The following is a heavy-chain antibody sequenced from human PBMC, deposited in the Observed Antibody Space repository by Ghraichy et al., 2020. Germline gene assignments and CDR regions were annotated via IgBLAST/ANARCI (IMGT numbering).Heavy chain of an antibody. CDR2: ISSSSRYI. Sequence: GGSLRLSCAASGFTFSSYSMNWVRQAPGKGLAWVSSISSSSRYIYYADSGKVRFTISRDNAKNSLYLQMNSLRAEDTAVYYCARGFTLIAPLDIWGQGTMVTVSS. V-gene: IGHV3-21*01. J-gene: IGHJ3*02. CDR1: GFTFSSYS. D-gene: IGHD3-22*01. CDR3: ARGFTLIAPLDI.